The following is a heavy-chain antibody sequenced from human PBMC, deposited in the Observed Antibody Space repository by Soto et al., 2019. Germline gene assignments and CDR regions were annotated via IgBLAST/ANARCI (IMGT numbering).Heavy chain of an antibody. Sequence: SETLSLTCTVSGGSIISGGYCWSWIRKHPGKGLEWIGYIYYSGSTYYNPSLKSRVTISVDTSKNQFSLKLSSVTAADTAVYYCARAMIVVRGSDAFDIWGQGTMLTVSS. V-gene: IGHV4-30-4*08. D-gene: IGHD3-22*01. CDR3: ARAMIVVRGSDAFDI. CDR2: IYYSGST. J-gene: IGHJ3*02. CDR1: GGSIISGGYC.